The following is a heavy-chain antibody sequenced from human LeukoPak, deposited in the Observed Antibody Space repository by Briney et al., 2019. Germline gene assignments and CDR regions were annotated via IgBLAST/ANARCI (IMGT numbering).Heavy chain of an antibody. D-gene: IGHD3-22*01. CDR3: ARRYYDASGYYSLDH. CDR2: ISGTGDNV. Sequence: GGSLRLSCAASGFTFSSYAMTWFRQAPGKGLEWVSYISGTGDNVYYADSVKGRFTISRDNSKNTLYLQMNSLRAEDTAVYYCARRYYDASGYYSLDHWGQGTLVTVSS. CDR1: GFTFSSYA. J-gene: IGHJ4*02. V-gene: IGHV3-23*01.